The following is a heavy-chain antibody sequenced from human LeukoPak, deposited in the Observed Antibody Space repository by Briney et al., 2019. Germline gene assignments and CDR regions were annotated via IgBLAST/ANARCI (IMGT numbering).Heavy chain of an antibody. CDR2: IIPILGIA. D-gene: IGHD6-13*01. CDR1: GGTFSSYA. CDR3: ANIAAADYYYYYGMDV. J-gene: IGHJ6*02. V-gene: IGHV1-69*04. Sequence: SVKVSCKASGGTFSSYAISWVRQAPGQGLEWMGRIIPILGIANYAQKFQGRVTITADKSTSTAYMELSSLRSEDTAVYYCANIAAADYYYYYGMDVWGQGTTVTVSS.